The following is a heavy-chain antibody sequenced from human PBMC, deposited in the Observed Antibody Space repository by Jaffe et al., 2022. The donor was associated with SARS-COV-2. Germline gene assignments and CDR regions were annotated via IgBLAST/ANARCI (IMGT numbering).Heavy chain of an antibody. V-gene: IGHV3-33*01. J-gene: IGHJ4*02. CDR2: IWYDGSNK. CDR1: GFTFSSYG. Sequence: QVQLVESGGGVVQPGRSLRLSCAASGFTFSSYGMHWVRQAPGKGLEWVAVIWYDGSNKYYADSVKGRFTISRDNSKNTLYLQMNSLRAEDTAVYYCAVVGATDRGVFDYWGQGTLVTVSS. D-gene: IGHD1-26*01. CDR3: AVVGATDRGVFDY.